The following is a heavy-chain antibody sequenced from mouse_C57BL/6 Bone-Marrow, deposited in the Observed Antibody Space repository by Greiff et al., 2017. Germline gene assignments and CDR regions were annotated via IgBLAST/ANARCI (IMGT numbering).Heavy chain of an antibody. J-gene: IGHJ3*01. Sequence: QVQLKESGAELVKPGASVKISCKASGYAFSSSWMNWVKQRPGKGLEWIGQIYPGDGDTNYNGKFKGKATLTADKSSSTAYMQLSSLTSEDSAVYFCASGRLRRRFAYWGQGTLVTVSA. CDR3: ASGRLRRRFAY. CDR1: GYAFSSSW. V-gene: IGHV1-80*01. D-gene: IGHD2-4*01. CDR2: IYPGDGDT.